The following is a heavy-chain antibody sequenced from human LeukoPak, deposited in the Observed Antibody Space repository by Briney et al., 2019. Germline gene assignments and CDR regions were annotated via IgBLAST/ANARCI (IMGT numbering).Heavy chain of an antibody. CDR2: MNPNSGNT. J-gene: IGHJ6*02. CDR1: GYTFTSYD. Sequence: GASVKVSCKASGYTFTSYDINWVRQATGQGLEWMGWMNPNSGNTGYAQKFQGRVTMTRNTSISTAYMELSSLRSEDTAVYYCASTIAAASNYYGMDVWGQGTTVTVSS. CDR3: ASTIAAASNYYGMDV. V-gene: IGHV1-8*01. D-gene: IGHD6-13*01.